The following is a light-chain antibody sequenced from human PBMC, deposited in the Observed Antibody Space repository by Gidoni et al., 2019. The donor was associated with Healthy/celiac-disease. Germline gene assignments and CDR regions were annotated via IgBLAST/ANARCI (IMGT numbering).Light chain of an antibody. CDR1: ALPKQY. Sequence: SYELTQPPSVSVSAGQTDRITYSGDALPKQYAYWYQQKPGQAPVLVIYKDSERPSGIPERFSGSSSGTTVTLTISGVQADDEADYYCQSADSSGTYVVVGGGTKLTVL. V-gene: IGLV3-25*03. CDR2: KDS. CDR3: QSADSSGTYVV. J-gene: IGLJ2*01.